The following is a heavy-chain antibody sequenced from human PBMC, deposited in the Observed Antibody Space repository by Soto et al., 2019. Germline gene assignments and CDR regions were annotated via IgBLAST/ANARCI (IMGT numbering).Heavy chain of an antibody. V-gene: IGHV5-51*01. D-gene: IGHD4-17*01. CDR2: IYPGDSDT. J-gene: IGHJ4*01. Sequence: LGEYLKISCKASGYIFSTYSIGWVRQMPGKGLEWMGIIYPGDSDTRYSPSFQGQVTLSVDKSISTAYVQWSSLKASDTAMYYCARPGQRGDSIEYWGQGTLVTVSS. CDR3: ARPGQRGDSIEY. CDR1: GYIFSTYS.